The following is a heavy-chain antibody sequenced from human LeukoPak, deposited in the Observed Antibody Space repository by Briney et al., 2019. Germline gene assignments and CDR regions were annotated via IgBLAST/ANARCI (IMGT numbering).Heavy chain of an antibody. CDR3: ARDGGSYFWFDP. CDR1: GFTFSSYS. Sequence: PGGSLRLSCAASGFTFSSYSMNWVRQAPGKGLEWVSSISSSSSYIYYADSVKGRFTISRDNAKNSLYLQMNSLRAEDTAVYYCARDGGSYFWFDPWGQGTLVTVS. CDR2: ISSSSSYI. D-gene: IGHD1-26*01. V-gene: IGHV3-21*01. J-gene: IGHJ5*02.